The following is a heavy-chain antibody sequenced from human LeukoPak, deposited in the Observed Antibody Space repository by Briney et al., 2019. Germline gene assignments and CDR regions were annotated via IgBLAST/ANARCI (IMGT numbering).Heavy chain of an antibody. V-gene: IGHV1-2*02. CDR1: GYTFTSYG. CDR2: TNPNSGGT. Sequence: ASVKVSCKASGYTFTSYGISWVRQAPGQGLEWMGWTNPNSGGTNYAQKFQGRVTMTRETSISTAYMELSRLRSDDTAVYYCARCAVSGWYGTHWYFDLWGRGTLVTVSS. D-gene: IGHD6-13*01. J-gene: IGHJ2*01. CDR3: ARCAVSGWYGTHWYFDL.